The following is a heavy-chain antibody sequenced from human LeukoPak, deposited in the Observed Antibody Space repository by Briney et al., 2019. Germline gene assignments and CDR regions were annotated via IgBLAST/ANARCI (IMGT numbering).Heavy chain of an antibody. CDR2: MYYSGST. D-gene: IGHD3-10*01. CDR3: ARVNLYGSGSDQRGY. J-gene: IGHJ4*02. CDR1: GGSVSSYF. Sequence: PSETLSLTCTVSGGSVSSYFWSWIRQPPGKGLEWVAYMYYSGSTNCNPSLKSRVTISIDTSKNQFSLQLSSVTAADTAVYYCARVNLYGSGSDQRGYWGPGTLVIVSS. V-gene: IGHV4-59*02.